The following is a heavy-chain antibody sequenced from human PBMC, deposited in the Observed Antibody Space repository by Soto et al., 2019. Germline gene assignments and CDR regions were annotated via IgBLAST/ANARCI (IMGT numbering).Heavy chain of an antibody. J-gene: IGHJ4*02. CDR1: GDSISNYY. CDR3: ARDQGIASSGPFDY. V-gene: IGHV4-59*01. CDR2: IYYSGNT. D-gene: IGHD6-13*01. Sequence: QVQLQESGPGLVKPSETLSLTCTVSGDSISNYYWSWIRQAPGKGLEWIGFIYYSGNTNYNPSLKSRVTMSIDTSKSQFSLKLNSVTAADTAVYYCARDQGIASSGPFDYWGPGTLVTVSS.